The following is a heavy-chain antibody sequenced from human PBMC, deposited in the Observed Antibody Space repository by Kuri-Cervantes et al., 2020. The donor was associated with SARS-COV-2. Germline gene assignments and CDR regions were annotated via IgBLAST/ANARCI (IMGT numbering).Heavy chain of an antibody. CDR1: GFTFSSYS. D-gene: IGHD3-16*01. J-gene: IGHJ2*01. CDR3: ANPWGPDWYFDL. V-gene: IGHV3-21*01. CDR2: ISSSSSYI. Sequence: LSLTCAASGFTFSSYSMNWVRQAPGKGLEWVSSISSSSSYIYYADSVKGRFTISRDNAKNSLYLQMSSLRAEDTAVYYCANPWGPDWYFDLWGRGTLVTDSS.